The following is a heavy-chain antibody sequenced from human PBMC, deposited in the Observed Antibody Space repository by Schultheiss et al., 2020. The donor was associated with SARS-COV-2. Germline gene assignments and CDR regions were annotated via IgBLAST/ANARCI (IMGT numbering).Heavy chain of an antibody. V-gene: IGHV4-4*07. J-gene: IGHJ4*02. CDR3: ARDGGTNGVRY. Sequence: GSLRLSCAASGFTFDDYAMHWVRQAPGKGLEWIGRIYTSGSTKYNPSLKSRVTMSVDTSKNQFSLKLSSVTAADTAVYYCARDGGTNGVRYWGQGTLVTVSS. CDR2: IYTSGST. D-gene: IGHD2-8*01. CDR1: GFTFDDYA.